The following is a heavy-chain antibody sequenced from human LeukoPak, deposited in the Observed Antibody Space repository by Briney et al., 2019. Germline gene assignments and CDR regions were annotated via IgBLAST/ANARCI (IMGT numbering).Heavy chain of an antibody. CDR1: GYGFTRYW. D-gene: IGHD5-18*01. Sequence: GESLKISCKGSGYGFTRYWIGWVRQMAGKGLEWMGIIYPGDSDTRYSPSFQGQVTISADKSITTASLQWSSLKASDTAIYYCARGGYSYGWYYFDYWGQGTLVTVSS. CDR3: ARGGYSYGWYYFDY. J-gene: IGHJ4*02. V-gene: IGHV5-51*01. CDR2: IYPGDSDT.